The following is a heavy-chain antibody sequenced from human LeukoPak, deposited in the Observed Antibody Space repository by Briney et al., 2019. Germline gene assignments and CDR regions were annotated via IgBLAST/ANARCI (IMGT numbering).Heavy chain of an antibody. D-gene: IGHD3-3*01. CDR1: GFTFSSYA. J-gene: IGHJ5*02. CDR2: ISYDGSNK. V-gene: IGHV3-30-3*01. Sequence: PGGSLRLSCAASGFTFSSYAMHWVRQAPGKGLEWMAVISYDGSNKYYADSVKGRFTISRDNSKNTLYLQMNSLRAEDTAVYYCARDRKNYDFWSGYYTRDWFDPWGQGTLVTVSS. CDR3: ARDRKNYDFWSGYYTRDWFDP.